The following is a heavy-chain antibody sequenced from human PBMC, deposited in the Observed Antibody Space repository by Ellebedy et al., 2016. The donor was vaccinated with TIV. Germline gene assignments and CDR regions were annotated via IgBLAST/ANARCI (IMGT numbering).Heavy chain of an antibody. Sequence: PGGSLRLSCAASGFTFSDYYMSWIRQAPGKGLEWVSYISSSGSTIYYADSVKGRFTISRDNSKNTLYLQMNSLRAEDTAVYYCAGLRPRAHDAFDIWGQGTMVTVSS. CDR2: ISSSGSTI. D-gene: IGHD5/OR15-5a*01. CDR3: AGLRPRAHDAFDI. J-gene: IGHJ3*02. V-gene: IGHV3-11*04. CDR1: GFTFSDYY.